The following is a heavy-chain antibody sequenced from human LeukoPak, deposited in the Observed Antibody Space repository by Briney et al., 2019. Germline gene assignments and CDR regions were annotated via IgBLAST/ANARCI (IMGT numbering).Heavy chain of an antibody. CDR3: AKGRTNDY. D-gene: IGHD1/OR15-1a*01. CDR2: ISDTGGNT. J-gene: IGHJ4*02. V-gene: IGHV3-23*01. CDR1: GFTFSTYA. Sequence: PGGSLRLSCAASGFTFSTYAMSWVRQTPEWGLEWVSAISDTGGNTFYADSVKGRFTISRDNSKNTLYLQMNSLRAEDTAIYYCAKGRTNDYWGQGTLVTVSS.